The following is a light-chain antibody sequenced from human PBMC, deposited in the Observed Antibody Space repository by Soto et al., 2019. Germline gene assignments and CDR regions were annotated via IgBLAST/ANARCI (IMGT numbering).Light chain of an antibody. CDR3: QQYGSSPRT. CDR1: QSVSSSY. J-gene: IGKJ3*01. CDR2: GAS. Sequence: EIVVTQSPGILSVSPGDRATLSCRASQSVSSSYLAWYQQKPGQAPRLLIYGASSRATGIPDRFSGSGSGTDFTLTISRLEPEDFAVYYCQQYGSSPRTFGPGTKVDIK. V-gene: IGKV3-20*01.